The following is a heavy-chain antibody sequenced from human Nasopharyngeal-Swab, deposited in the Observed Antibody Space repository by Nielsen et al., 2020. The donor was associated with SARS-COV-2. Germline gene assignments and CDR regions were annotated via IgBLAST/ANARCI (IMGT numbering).Heavy chain of an antibody. CDR3: TRCGGGCYSGRDY. J-gene: IGHJ4*02. D-gene: IGHD2-15*01. CDR1: GFTFRDSA. V-gene: IGHV3-73*01. CDR2: VRSKGNNYAT. Sequence: GESPKISCAASGFTFRDSAIDWVRQASGKGLEWVGRVRSKGNNYATAYSASVKGRFIIFRDDPTNTAYLQMNSLKTEDTAMYYCTRCGGGCYSGRDYWGQGTLVTVSS.